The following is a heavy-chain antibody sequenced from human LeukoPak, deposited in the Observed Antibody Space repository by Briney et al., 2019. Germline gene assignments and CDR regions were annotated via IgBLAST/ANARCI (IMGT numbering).Heavy chain of an antibody. J-gene: IGHJ4*02. CDR1: GFTFGSCT. Sequence: GRSLRLSCAASGFTFGSCTMNWVRQAPGKGLEWVSSISSSSSYIYYADSEKGRFTISRDNAKNSLYLQMNSLRAEDTAVYYCASGLDGYKMNYWGQGTLVTVSS. CDR3: ASGLDGYKMNY. D-gene: IGHD5-24*01. V-gene: IGHV3-21*01. CDR2: ISSSSSYI.